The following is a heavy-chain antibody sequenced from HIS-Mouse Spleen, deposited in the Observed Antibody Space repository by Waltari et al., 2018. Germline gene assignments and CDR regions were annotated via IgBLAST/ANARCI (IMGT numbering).Heavy chain of an antibody. CDR1: GCHFSSFS. D-gene: IGHD2-21*02. Sequence: EVQLVESGVGLVKPGGSLRLSCASSGCHFSSFSMTWVRTAPGKGLAWVSSISSSSSYIYYADSVKGRFTISRDNAKNSLYLQMNSLRAEDTAVYYWARGAYCGGDCYFDYWGQGTLVTVSS. V-gene: IGHV3-21*01. CDR3: ARGAYCGGDCYFDY. J-gene: IGHJ4*02. CDR2: ISSSSSYI.